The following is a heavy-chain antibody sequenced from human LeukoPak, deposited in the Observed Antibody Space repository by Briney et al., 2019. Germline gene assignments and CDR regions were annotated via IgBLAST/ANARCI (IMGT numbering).Heavy chain of an antibody. CDR3: ARAFYSTGWYDY. CDR1: GGSFSGYY. V-gene: IGHV4-34*01. CDR2: INHSGST. Sequence: SETLSLTCAVYGGSFSGYYWSWIRQPPGKGLEWIGEINHSGSTNYHPSLKSRVTISVDTSKNQFSLKLSSLTAADTAVYYCARAFYSTGWYDYWGQGTLVTVSS. D-gene: IGHD6-19*01. J-gene: IGHJ4*02.